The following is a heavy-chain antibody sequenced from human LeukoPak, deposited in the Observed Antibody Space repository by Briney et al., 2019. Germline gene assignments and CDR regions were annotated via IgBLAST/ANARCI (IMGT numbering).Heavy chain of an antibody. CDR2: IIPIFGTA. D-gene: IGHD3-22*01. V-gene: IGHV1-69*13. Sequence: SVKVSCKASGGTFSSYAISWVRQAPGQGLDWMGGIIPIFGTANYAQKFQGRVTITADESTSTAYMELSSLRSEDTAVYYCARGYYDSSGLEDNYYYYYMDVWGKGTTVTVSS. CDR1: GGTFSSYA. J-gene: IGHJ6*03. CDR3: ARGYYDSSGLEDNYYYYYMDV.